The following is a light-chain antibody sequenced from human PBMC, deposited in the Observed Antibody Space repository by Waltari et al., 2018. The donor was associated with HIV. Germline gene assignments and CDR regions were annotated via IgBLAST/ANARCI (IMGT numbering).Light chain of an antibody. CDR3: QQYGSSPRT. J-gene: IGKJ2*01. CDR2: GTS. CDR1: QSANSNY. V-gene: IGKV3-20*01. Sequence: DIVLKQSPGTLSLSPGERATLSCRASQSANSNYLAWYQQKPGQAPRLLIYGTSSRATGIPDRFSGSGAGTHFTLTISRLEPEDFAVYYCQQYGSSPRTVGQGTKLEIK.